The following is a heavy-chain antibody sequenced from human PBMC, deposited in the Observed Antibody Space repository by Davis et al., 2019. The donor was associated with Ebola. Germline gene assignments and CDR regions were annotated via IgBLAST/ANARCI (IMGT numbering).Heavy chain of an antibody. CDR3: ARGHYAMDV. CDR1: GFVFRNYV. V-gene: IGHV3-7*04. Sequence: GESLKISCAASGFVFRNYVMSWVRQAPGRGLEWVANINRDGSAEFFVDSVKGRFTISRDNAKSSLFMQVNNLRAEDTAMYYCARGHYAMDVWGKGTTVIVSS. J-gene: IGHJ6*04. CDR2: INRDGSAE.